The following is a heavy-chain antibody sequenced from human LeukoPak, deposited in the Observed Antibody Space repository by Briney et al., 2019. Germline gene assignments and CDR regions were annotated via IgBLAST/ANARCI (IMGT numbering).Heavy chain of an antibody. CDR1: GFTFGSYG. CDR3: AKDRIVAIAVAHWDFDY. D-gene: IGHD6-19*01. V-gene: IGHV3-30*18. CDR2: ISYDGSNK. Sequence: GGSLRLSCAASGFTFGSYGMHWVRQAPGKGLEWVAVISYDGSNKYYADSVKGRFTISRDNSKNTLYLQMNSLRAEDTAVYYCAKDRIVAIAVAHWDFDYWGQGTLVTVSS. J-gene: IGHJ4*02.